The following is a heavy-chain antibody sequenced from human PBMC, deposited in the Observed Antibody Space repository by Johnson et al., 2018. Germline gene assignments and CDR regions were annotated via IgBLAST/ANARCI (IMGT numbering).Heavy chain of an antibody. CDR2: ISPDVYNE. D-gene: IGHD2-8*01. V-gene: IGHV3-30*03. Sequence: QVQLVQSGGGVVQPGGSXRVSCAASGFTFNTYALHWVRQAPGKGLEWVAAISPDVYNEYYADSVQGRVTISRDNTKKTLFLQMNSLRAEARAVNYCAREKLEDREALYRPRDAFDIWGQGTVVTVSS. J-gene: IGHJ3*02. CDR1: GFTFNTYA. CDR3: AREKLEDREALYRPRDAFDI.